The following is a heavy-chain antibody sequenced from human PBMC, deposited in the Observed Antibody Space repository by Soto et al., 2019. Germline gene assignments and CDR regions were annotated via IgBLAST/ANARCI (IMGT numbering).Heavy chain of an antibody. J-gene: IGHJ6*02. CDR1: GGTFSSYA. Sequence: QVQLVQSGAEVKKPGSSVKVSCKASGGTFSSYAISWVRQAPGQGLEWMGGIIPIFGTANYAQKFQGRVTITADESTSAADMELSSLRSEDTAVYYCAREVAVAGTAGYYYGMDVWGQGTTVTVSS. V-gene: IGHV1-69*12. CDR3: AREVAVAGTAGYYYGMDV. D-gene: IGHD6-19*01. CDR2: IIPIFGTA.